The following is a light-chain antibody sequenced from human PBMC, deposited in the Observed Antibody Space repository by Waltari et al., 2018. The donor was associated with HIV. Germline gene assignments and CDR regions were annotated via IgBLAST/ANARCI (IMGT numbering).Light chain of an antibody. CDR1: RSNLGSNT. V-gene: IGLV1-44*01. CDR2: RDH. CDR3: SSWDDRLNGQGV. Sequence: QSVLTPPPSASGTPGQRVTISRSGTRSNLGSNTVTWDQLLPGTAPKLLISRDHGRPAGVPRRFSGSRSGASASLAISGLQPEDEADYYCSSWDDRLNGQGVFGGGTKLTVL. J-gene: IGLJ3*02.